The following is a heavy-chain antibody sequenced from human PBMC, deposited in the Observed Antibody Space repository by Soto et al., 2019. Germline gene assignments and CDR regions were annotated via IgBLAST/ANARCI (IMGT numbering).Heavy chain of an antibody. Sequence: GGSLRLSCAASGFTVSSNYMGWVRQAPGKGLEWVSVIYSGGSTYYADSVKGRFTISRDNSKNTLYLQMNSLRAEDTAVYYCASQSMTTVTTYYFDYWGQGTLVTVSS. J-gene: IGHJ4*02. V-gene: IGHV3-66*04. CDR1: GFTVSSNY. CDR3: ASQSMTTVTTYYFDY. D-gene: IGHD4-17*01. CDR2: IYSGGST.